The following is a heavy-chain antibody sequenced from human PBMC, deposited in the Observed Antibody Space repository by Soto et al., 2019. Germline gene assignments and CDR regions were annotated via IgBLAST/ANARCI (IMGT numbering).Heavy chain of an antibody. Sequence: QVHLVQSGAEVKKPGASVNVSCQASGSITNHHMHWVRQAPGQGLEWMGIFNPSGLSTTYAQKFRGRVTITRAPSTSTVYMELSSLTSEDTAVYFCAKVTHRGPIAVAGPLGSWGQGTLVIVSS. CDR3: AKVTHRGPIAVAGPLGS. CDR1: GSITNHH. D-gene: IGHD6-19*01. J-gene: IGHJ4*02. CDR2: FNPSGLST. V-gene: IGHV1-46*01.